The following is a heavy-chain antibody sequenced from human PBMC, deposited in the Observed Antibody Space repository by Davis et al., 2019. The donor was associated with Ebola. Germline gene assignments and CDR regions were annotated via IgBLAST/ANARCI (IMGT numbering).Heavy chain of an antibody. CDR3: ASREVGLHNLF. J-gene: IGHJ4*02. CDR2: IYSGGST. CDR1: GFTVSSHY. Sequence: GESLKISCAASGFTVSSHYMSWVRQAPGKGLEWVSVIYSGGSTYYADSVKGRFTISRDNSKNTLYLQMNSLRAEDTAVYYCASREVGLHNLFWGQGTLVTVSS. V-gene: IGHV3-53*01. D-gene: IGHD1-26*01.